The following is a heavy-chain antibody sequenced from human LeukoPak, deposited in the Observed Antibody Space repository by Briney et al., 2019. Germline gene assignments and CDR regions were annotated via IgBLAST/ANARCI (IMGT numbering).Heavy chain of an antibody. V-gene: IGHV3-33*01. CDR2: IWYDGSNK. J-gene: IGHJ6*02. CDR3: ARSHGAGKIYYYYGMDV. D-gene: IGHD6-19*01. Sequence: GGSLRLSCAASGFTFSSYGMHWVRQAPGKGLEWVAVIWYDGSNKYYADSVKGRFTISRDNSKNTLYLQMNSLRAEDTAVYYCARSHGAGKIYYYYGMDVWGQGTTVTVSS. CDR1: GFTFSSYG.